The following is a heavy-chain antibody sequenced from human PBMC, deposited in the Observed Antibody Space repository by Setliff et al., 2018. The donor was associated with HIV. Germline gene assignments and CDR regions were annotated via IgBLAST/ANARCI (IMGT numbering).Heavy chain of an antibody. CDR1: GFTFSSFA. CDR3: AKDRSGYGDSVPFDS. V-gene: IGHV3-23*01. J-gene: IGHJ4*02. Sequence: GESLKISCAASGFTFSSFAMSWVRQAPGKGLEWVSTISGSGGRTYNADSAKGRFTISRDNSKNTLYLQMNSLRAEDTAVYYCAKDRSGYGDSVPFDSWGQGTLVTVSS. CDR2: ISGSGGRT. D-gene: IGHD4-17*01.